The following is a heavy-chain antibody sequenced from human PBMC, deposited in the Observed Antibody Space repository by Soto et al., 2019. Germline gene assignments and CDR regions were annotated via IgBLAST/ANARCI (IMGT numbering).Heavy chain of an antibody. D-gene: IGHD6-6*01. CDR3: ARDSTARLAWFDP. J-gene: IGHJ5*02. V-gene: IGHV1-18*04. Sequence: QVQLVQSGAELKKPGASVKVSCKASGYTFTTYDITWVRQAPGQGLEWMGWISGYNGNTKYARRLQGRVTMTTETSTSTAYMELRSLRSDDTAVYYCARDSTARLAWFDPWGQGTLVTVSS. CDR2: ISGYNGNT. CDR1: GYTFTTYD.